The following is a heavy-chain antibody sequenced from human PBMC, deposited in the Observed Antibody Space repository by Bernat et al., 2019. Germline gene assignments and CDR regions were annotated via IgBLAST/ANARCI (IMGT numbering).Heavy chain of an antibody. CDR3: AKDKGDGYNLDY. V-gene: IGHV3-23*01. D-gene: IGHD5-24*01. J-gene: IGHJ4*02. Sequence: CAASGFTFSIYAMSWVRQSPGKGLEWVSAISGSGGSTYYADSVKCRFTISRDNSKNTLYLQMNSLRAEDTDVYYCAKDKGDGYNLDYWGQGTLV. CDR2: ISGSGGST. CDR1: GFTFSIYA.